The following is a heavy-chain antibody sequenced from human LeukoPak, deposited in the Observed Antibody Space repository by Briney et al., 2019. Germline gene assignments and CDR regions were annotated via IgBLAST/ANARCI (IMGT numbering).Heavy chain of an antibody. J-gene: IGHJ4*02. CDR3: ARHLRGEQQLSGFDY. CDR1: GGSISSYY. CDR2: IYHSGST. Sequence: SETLSLTCTVSGGSISSYYWSWIRQPPGKGLEWIGYIYHSGSTKYNPSLRSRVTISADTSKNQFSLKLGSVTAADTAVYYCARHLRGEQQLSGFDYWGQGTPVTVSS. V-gene: IGHV4-59*08. D-gene: IGHD6-13*01.